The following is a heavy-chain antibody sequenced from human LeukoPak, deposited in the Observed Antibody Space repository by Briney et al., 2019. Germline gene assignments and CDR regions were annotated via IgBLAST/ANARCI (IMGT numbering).Heavy chain of an antibody. Sequence: PSETLSLTCAVYGGSFSGYYWSWIRQPPGRGLEWIGEINHSGSTNYNPSLKSRVTISVDTSKSQFSLKLSSVTAADTAVYYCARGLAAAGTSSWGQGTLVTVSS. D-gene: IGHD6-13*01. CDR2: INHSGST. CDR3: ARGLAAAGTSS. CDR1: GGSFSGYY. V-gene: IGHV4-34*01. J-gene: IGHJ4*02.